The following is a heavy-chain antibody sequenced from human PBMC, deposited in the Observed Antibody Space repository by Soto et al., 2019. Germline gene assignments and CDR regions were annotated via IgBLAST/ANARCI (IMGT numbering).Heavy chain of an antibody. D-gene: IGHD6-19*01. CDR2: TRGKAYGGTT. CDR1: GFTFGAYG. J-gene: IGHJ4*02. CDR3: SRVGSGWDQLTYFDY. V-gene: IGHV3-49*03. Sequence: GGSLRLSCRTSGFTFGAYGLSWFRQGPGKGLEWVGFTRGKAYGGTTEYAASVKGRFTISRDDSKSIAYLQMSSLKTEDTALYYCSRVGSGWDQLTYFDYWGQGTLVTVSS.